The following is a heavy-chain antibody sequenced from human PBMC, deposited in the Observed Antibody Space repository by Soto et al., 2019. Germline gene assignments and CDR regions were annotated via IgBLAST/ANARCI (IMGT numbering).Heavy chain of an antibody. CDR1: GFTFSSYG. V-gene: IGHV3-30*18. CDR2: ISSGGEGT. D-gene: IGHD6-13*01. Sequence: QVQLLESGGGLVQPGRSLTLSCTASGFTFSSYGMQWVRQPPGKGLEWVAVISSGGEGTYYADSVKGRFTISRDNSDNTLYLQINSMRVEDETVYYCSKDAAPKVGHHFDFWGQGILGTVSS. J-gene: IGHJ4*02. CDR3: SKDAAPKVGHHFDF.